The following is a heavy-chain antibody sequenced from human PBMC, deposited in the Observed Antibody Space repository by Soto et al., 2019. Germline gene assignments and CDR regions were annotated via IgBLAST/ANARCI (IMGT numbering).Heavy chain of an antibody. Sequence: QVQLQESGPGLVKPSETLSLTCTVSGGSISSYYWIWIRQPPGKGLEWIGYVHYSGSTNYNPSLKGRVTISVDTSKTQFSLKLSSVTAADTAVYYCARRAGQGYGDYVGWFDPWGQGTLVTVSS. CDR1: GGSISSYY. CDR2: VHYSGST. J-gene: IGHJ5*02. V-gene: IGHV4-59*01. D-gene: IGHD4-17*01. CDR3: ARRAGQGYGDYVGWFDP.